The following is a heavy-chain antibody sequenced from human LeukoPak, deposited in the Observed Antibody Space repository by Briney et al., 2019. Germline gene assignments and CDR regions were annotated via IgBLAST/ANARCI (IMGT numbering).Heavy chain of an antibody. D-gene: IGHD2-2*01. CDR2: IYPGDSDT. Sequence: GESLKISCKGSGYSFTSYWICWVRQMPGKGLEWMGIIYPGDSDTRYSPSFQGQVTISADKSISTAYLQWSSLKASDTAMYYCARTEKYCSSTSCYAFGWFDPWGQGTLVTVSS. J-gene: IGHJ5*02. CDR3: ARTEKYCSSTSCYAFGWFDP. V-gene: IGHV5-51*01. CDR1: GYSFTSYW.